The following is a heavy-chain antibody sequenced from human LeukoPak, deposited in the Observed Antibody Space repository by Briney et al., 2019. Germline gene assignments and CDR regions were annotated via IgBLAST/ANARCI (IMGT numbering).Heavy chain of an antibody. CDR1: GGTFSSYA. CDR2: IIPIFGTA. CDR3: ARDLLITYWFDP. J-gene: IGHJ5*02. V-gene: IGHV1-69*05. Sequence: ASVKVSCKASGGTFSSYAISWVRQAPGQGLEWMGRIIPIFGTANYAQKFQGRVTITTDESTSTAYMELSSLGSEDTAVYYCARDLLITYWFDPWGQGTLVTVSS. D-gene: IGHD3-16*01.